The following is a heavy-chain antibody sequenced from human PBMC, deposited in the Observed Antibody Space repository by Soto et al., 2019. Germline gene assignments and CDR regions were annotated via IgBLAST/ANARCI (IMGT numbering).Heavy chain of an antibody. CDR2: IIPIFGTA. CDR3: ARDPDYGDAGDY. CDR1: GYTFTSYS. J-gene: IGHJ4*02. D-gene: IGHD4-17*01. Sequence: QVQLVQSGAEVKKRGASVKVSCKASGYTFTSYSISWVRQAPGQGLEWMGGIIPIFGTANYAQKFQGRVTITADESTSTAYMELNSLRSEDTAVYYCARDPDYGDAGDYWGQGTLVTVSS. V-gene: IGHV1-69*13.